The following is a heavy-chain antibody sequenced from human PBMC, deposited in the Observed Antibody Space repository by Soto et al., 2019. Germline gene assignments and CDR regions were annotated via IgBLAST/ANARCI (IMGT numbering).Heavy chain of an antibody. J-gene: IGHJ6*02. V-gene: IGHV3-33*01. CDR3: ARDGSSTHLYYGLDV. CDR2: IWYDGTKK. D-gene: IGHD1-26*01. CDR1: GFTFNYYG. Sequence: GGSLRLSCVASGFTFNYYGIHWVRQAPGKGLEWVAVIWYDGTKKDYVDSVQGRFTVSRDNSRNTVHLQMNSLRADDTAIYYCARDGSSTHLYYGLDVWGQGTLVTVSS.